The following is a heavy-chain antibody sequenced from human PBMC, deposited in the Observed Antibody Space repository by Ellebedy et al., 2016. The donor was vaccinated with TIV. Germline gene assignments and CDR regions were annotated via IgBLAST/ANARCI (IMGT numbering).Heavy chain of an antibody. D-gene: IGHD4-17*01. CDR1: GGTFNWYG. CDR2: IIPILGIT. Sequence: ASVKVSCKASGGTFNWYGISWVRQAPGQGLEWMGRIIPILGITNYAQKFQGRVTSTADTSMSTVYMELNSLRSEDTAVYYSARDRDGDPLDLWGQGTLVTVSS. V-gene: IGHV1-69*04. CDR3: ARDRDGDPLDL. J-gene: IGHJ5*02.